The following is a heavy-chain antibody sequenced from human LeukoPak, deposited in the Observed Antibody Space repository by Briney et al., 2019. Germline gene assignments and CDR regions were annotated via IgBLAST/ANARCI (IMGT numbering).Heavy chain of an antibody. CDR3: AKDTLRYGDSVWDY. V-gene: IGHV3-66*01. Sequence: GGSLRLSCAASGFTVNSNYMNWVRQAPGKGLEWVSVIYSDGSAYYADSVKGRFTISRDNSKNTLYLQMNSLRAEDTAVYYCAKDTLRYGDSVWDYWGQGTLVTVSS. J-gene: IGHJ4*02. CDR1: GFTVNSNY. D-gene: IGHD4-17*01. CDR2: IYSDGSA.